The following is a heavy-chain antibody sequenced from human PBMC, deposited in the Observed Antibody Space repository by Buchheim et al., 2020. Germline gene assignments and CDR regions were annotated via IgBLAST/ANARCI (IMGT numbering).Heavy chain of an antibody. CDR3: ARDGCSGGSCYFLDYYGMDV. D-gene: IGHD2-15*01. V-gene: IGHV3-74*01. Sequence: EVQLVESGGGLVQPGGSLRLSCAASGFTFSSYWMHWVRQAPGKGLVWVSRINSDGSSTSYADSVKGRFTISRDNAKNTLYLQMNSLRAEDTAVYYCARDGCSGGSCYFLDYYGMDVWGPGTT. CDR2: INSDGSST. J-gene: IGHJ6*02. CDR1: GFTFSSYW.